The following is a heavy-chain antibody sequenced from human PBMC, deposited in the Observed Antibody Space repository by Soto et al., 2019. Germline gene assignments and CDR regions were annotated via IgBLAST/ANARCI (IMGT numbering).Heavy chain of an antibody. D-gene: IGHD3-3*01. V-gene: IGHV3-43*01. J-gene: IGHJ6*02. CDR1: GVKFDDNI. CDR3: ARETLTFGSALDV. CDR2: ITWNGANS. Sequence: LRLSCAAYGVKFDDNIIHWVRPAPGKGLEWVSLITWNGANSYYADSVKGRFTISRDGTTKSLSLQMTSLKREDTGLYFCARETLTFGSALDVWGQGITVT.